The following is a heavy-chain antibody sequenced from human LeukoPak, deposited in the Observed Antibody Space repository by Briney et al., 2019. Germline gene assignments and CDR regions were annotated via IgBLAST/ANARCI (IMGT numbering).Heavy chain of an antibody. D-gene: IGHD6-19*01. CDR1: GGSISSSSYY. CDR3: ARGAPYSSGWYRFDY. Sequence: SETLSLTCTVSGGSISSSSYYWSWIRQPAGKGLEWIGRIYTSGSTNYNPSLKSRVTISVDTSKNQFSLKLSSVTAADTAVYYCARGAPYSSGWYRFDYWGQGTLVTVSS. J-gene: IGHJ4*02. CDR2: IYTSGST. V-gene: IGHV4-61*02.